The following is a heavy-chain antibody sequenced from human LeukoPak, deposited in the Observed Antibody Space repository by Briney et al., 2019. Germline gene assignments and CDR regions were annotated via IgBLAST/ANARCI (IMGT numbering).Heavy chain of an antibody. CDR3: VRGYSFGPYGMDV. Sequence: GRSLRLSCAASGFTFSSYGMHSVRQAPGKGLEYVSAISDSGGSTYYANSVKGRFTISRDNSKNTLYLQMSSLRAEDTAVYFCVRGYSFGPYGMDVWGQGTTVTVSS. CDR2: ISDSGGST. V-gene: IGHV3-64D*09. D-gene: IGHD5-18*01. CDR1: GFTFSSYG. J-gene: IGHJ6*02.